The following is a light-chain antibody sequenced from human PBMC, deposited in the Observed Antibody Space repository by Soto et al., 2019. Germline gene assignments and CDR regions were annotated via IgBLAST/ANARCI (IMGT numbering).Light chain of an antibody. V-gene: IGKV1-39*01. CDR1: QSISSY. Sequence: DIQITQSPSSQSASVGDRGTITCRASQSISSYLNWYQQKPGKAPKLLIYAASSLQSGVPSRFSGSGSGTDFTLTISSLEPEDFALYYCQQRSNWPINCGQGTRREIK. J-gene: IGKJ5*01. CDR3: QQRSNWPIN. CDR2: AAS.